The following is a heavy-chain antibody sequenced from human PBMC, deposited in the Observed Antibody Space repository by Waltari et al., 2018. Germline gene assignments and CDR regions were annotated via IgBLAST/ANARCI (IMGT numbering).Heavy chain of an antibody. D-gene: IGHD1-26*01. J-gene: IGHJ4*02. CDR3: ARRWMWGPPDY. V-gene: IGHV4-34*01. CDR2: INHSGST. Sequence: QVQLQQWGAGLLKPSETLSLTCAVYGGSFSGYYWSWIRQPPGKGLGWIGEINHSGSTNHTPSLTGRVTITVDTSKNQFAPKLRPVTASDTAVYYCARRWMWGPPDYWGQGTLVTVSS. CDR1: GGSFSGYY.